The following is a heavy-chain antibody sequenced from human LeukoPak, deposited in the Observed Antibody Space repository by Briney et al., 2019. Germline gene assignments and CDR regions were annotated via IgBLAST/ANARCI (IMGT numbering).Heavy chain of an antibody. CDR3: ARAGRTYGSGASDAFDI. CDR1: GGSISSGDYY. CDR2: IYYSGST. J-gene: IGHJ3*02. Sequence: PSETLSLTCTVSGGSISSGDYYWSWIRQPPGKGLEWIGYIYYSGSTYYNPSLKSRVTISADTSKNQFSLKLSSVTAADTAVYYCARAGRTYGSGASDAFDIWGQGTMVTVSS. V-gene: IGHV4-30-4*01. D-gene: IGHD3-10*01.